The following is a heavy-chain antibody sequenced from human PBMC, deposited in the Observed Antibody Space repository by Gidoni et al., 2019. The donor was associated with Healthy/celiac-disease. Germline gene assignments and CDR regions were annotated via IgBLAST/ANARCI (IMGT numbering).Heavy chain of an antibody. D-gene: IGHD6-6*01. CDR2: ISWNSGSI. J-gene: IGHJ4*02. Sequence: EVQLVESGGGLVQPGRSLRLSCAASGFTFDDYAMHWVRQAPGKGLEWVSGISWNSGSIGYADSVKGRFTISRDNAKNSLYLQMNSLRAEDTALYYCAKDISAWSSSAGYFDYWGQGTLVTVSS. CDR3: AKDISAWSSSAGYFDY. V-gene: IGHV3-9*01. CDR1: GFTFDDYA.